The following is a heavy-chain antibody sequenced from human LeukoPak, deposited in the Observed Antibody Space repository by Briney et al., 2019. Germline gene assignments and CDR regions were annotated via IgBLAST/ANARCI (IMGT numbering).Heavy chain of an antibody. Sequence: GGSLRLSCAASGFTFSSYSMNWVRQAPGKGLEWVSSISSSSSYIYYADSVKGRFTISRDNAKNSLYLQMNSLRAEDTAVYYCARDGAPGTTRYYGMDVWGQGTTVTVSS. CDR2: ISSSSSYI. J-gene: IGHJ6*02. V-gene: IGHV3-21*01. CDR1: GFTFSSYS. D-gene: IGHD1-7*01. CDR3: ARDGAPGTTRYYGMDV.